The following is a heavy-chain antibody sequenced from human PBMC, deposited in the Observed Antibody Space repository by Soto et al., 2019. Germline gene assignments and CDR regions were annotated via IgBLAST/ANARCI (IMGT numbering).Heavy chain of an antibody. Sequence: GGSLRLSCAASGCTFSSYAMSWVRQAPGKGLEWVSAISGSGGSTYYADSVKGRFTISRDNSKNTLYLQMNSLRAEDTAVYYCAKSRVTIFGVVMVFDYWGQGTLVTVSS. V-gene: IGHV3-23*01. CDR2: ISGSGGST. J-gene: IGHJ4*02. CDR1: GCTFSSYA. CDR3: AKSRVTIFGVVMVFDY. D-gene: IGHD3-3*01.